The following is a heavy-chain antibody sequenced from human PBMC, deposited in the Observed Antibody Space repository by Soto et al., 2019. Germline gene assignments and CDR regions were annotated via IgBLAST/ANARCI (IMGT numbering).Heavy chain of an antibody. CDR3: ARTRNLDV. CDR2: INYSGNT. J-gene: IGHJ6*02. Sequence: QVQLQQWGAGLLKPSETLSLTCAVYGESLSGYYGNWIRQSPGKGLEWIGEINYSGNTNYNPSLKRRVTISTDTSKNQFSLNMSSVTAADTAVYYCARTRNLDVWGQGTTVIVSS. V-gene: IGHV4-34*01. D-gene: IGHD1-1*01. CDR1: GESLSGYY.